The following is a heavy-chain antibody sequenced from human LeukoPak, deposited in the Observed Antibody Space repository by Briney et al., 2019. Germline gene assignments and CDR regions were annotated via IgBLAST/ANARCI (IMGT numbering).Heavy chain of an antibody. V-gene: IGHV3-66*01. CDR3: ARVSASYYYDSSGYSDA. CDR2: IYSGGST. D-gene: IGHD3-22*01. Sequence: GGSLRLSCVASGFTASSNYMSWVRQAPGKGLEWVSVIYSGGSTYYADSVKGRFTISRDNSKNTLYLQMNSLRAEDTAVYYCARVSASYYYDSSGYSDAWGQGTSVTVSS. J-gene: IGHJ5*02. CDR1: GFTASSNY.